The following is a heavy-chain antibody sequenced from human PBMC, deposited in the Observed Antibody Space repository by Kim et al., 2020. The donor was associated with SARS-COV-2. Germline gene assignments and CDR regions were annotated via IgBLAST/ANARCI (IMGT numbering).Heavy chain of an antibody. Sequence: GGSLRLSCAASGFTFSSYAMHWVRQAPGKGLEWVAVISYDGSNKYYADSVKGRFTISRDNSKNTLYLQMNSLRAEDTAVYYCARPLDYYDILTGYYNWGQGTLVTVSS. CDR3: ARPLDYYDILTGYYN. J-gene: IGHJ4*02. CDR2: ISYDGSNK. CDR1: GFTFSSYA. D-gene: IGHD3-9*01. V-gene: IGHV3-30*04.